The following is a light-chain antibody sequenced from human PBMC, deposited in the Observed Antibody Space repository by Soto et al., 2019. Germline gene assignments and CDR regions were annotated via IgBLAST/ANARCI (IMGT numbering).Light chain of an antibody. CDR3: SSYTSSREV. CDR2: DVS. CDR1: SSDVGGYNY. J-gene: IGLJ1*01. V-gene: IGLV2-14*01. Sequence: QSVLTQPASVSGSPGQSITISCTGTSSDVGGYNYVSWYQQHPGKAPKLMIYDVSNRTSGVSNRFSGSKSGNTASLTISGLQAEDEADYYCSSYTSSREVFGTGTKVTVL.